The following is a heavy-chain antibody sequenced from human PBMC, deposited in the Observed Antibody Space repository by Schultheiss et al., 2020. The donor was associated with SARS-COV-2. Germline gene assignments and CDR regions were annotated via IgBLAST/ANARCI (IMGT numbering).Heavy chain of an antibody. J-gene: IGHJ2*01. CDR3: AKWKDSSGYYYDDWYFDL. D-gene: IGHD3-22*01. CDR1: GFTFSSYY. Sequence: GGSLRLSCAASGFTFSSYYMNWVRQAPGKGLEWVSGISWNSGSIGYADSVKGRFTISRDNAKNSLYLQMNSLRAEDTALYYCAKWKDSSGYYYDDWYFDLWGRGTLVTVSS. V-gene: IGHV3-9*01. CDR2: ISWNSGSI.